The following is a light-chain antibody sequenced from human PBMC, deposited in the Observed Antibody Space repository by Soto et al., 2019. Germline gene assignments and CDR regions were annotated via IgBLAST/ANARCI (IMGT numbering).Light chain of an antibody. Sequence: EIVLTQSPATLSLSPGERATLSCMASQSVSSYLAWYQQKPGQPPRLLIYDASKRATGIPARFSGSGSGTDFTLTISSLEAEDFAVYFCQQYDVSPITFGLGTRLEIK. CDR1: QSVSSY. CDR2: DAS. J-gene: IGKJ5*01. V-gene: IGKV3-11*01. CDR3: QQYDVSPIT.